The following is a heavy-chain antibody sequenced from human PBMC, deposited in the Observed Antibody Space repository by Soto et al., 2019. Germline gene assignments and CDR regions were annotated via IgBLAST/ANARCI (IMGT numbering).Heavy chain of an antibody. CDR3: ARDLNPNIVVVPAAIGMDV. V-gene: IGHV3-33*01. J-gene: IGHJ6*02. D-gene: IGHD2-2*01. CDR1: GFTFSSYG. CDR2: IWYDGSNK. Sequence: GSLRLSCAASGFTFSSYGMHWVRQAPGKGLEWVAVIWYDGSNKYYADSVKGRFTISRDNSKNTLYLQMNSLRAEDTAVYYCARDLNPNIVVVPAAIGMDVWGQGTTVTVSS.